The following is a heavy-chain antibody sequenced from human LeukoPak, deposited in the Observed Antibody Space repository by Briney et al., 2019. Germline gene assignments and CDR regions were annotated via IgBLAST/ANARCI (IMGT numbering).Heavy chain of an antibody. Sequence: ASVKVSCKASGGTFTSYYMHWVRQAPGQGLEWMGIINPSGGSTSYAQKFQGRVTMTRDMSTSTVYMELSSLRSEDTAVYYCAREKYYDSSGYYLTHDAFDIWGQGTMVTVSS. CDR1: GGTFTSYY. D-gene: IGHD3-22*01. CDR3: AREKYYDSSGYYLTHDAFDI. CDR2: INPSGGST. J-gene: IGHJ3*02. V-gene: IGHV1-46*01.